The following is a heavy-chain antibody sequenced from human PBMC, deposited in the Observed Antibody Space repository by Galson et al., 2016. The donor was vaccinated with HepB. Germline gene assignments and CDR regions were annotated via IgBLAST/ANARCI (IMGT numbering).Heavy chain of an antibody. CDR2: INPSSGTI. V-gene: IGHV3-48*04. D-gene: IGHD2-15*01. Sequence: SLRLSCAAPRFTISRYWMGWVRQAPGKGLDWVSYINPSSGTIYYADSVKGRFTISRDNAKNSPYLQMNSLRAEDTAVYYCARDRAAQNLYYYYYMDVRGKGTTATVSS. CDR3: ARDRAAQNLYYYYYMDV. CDR1: RFTISRYW. J-gene: IGHJ6*03.